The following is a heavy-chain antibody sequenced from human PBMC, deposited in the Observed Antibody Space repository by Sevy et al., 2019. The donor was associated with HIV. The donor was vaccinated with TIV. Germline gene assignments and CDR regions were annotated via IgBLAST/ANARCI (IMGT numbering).Heavy chain of an antibody. Sequence: GGSLRLSCAASGLTFSNYSMTWVRQAPGKGLEWISDISSSSRTIYNADSVKGRFTISRDNAKNSLYLQMNSLRDEDTAVYYCARHVANVVQRISTRAFDIWGQWTMVTVSS. CDR3: ARHVANVVQRISTRAFDI. CDR1: GLTFSNYS. CDR2: ISSSSRTI. J-gene: IGHJ3*02. D-gene: IGHD2-21*01. V-gene: IGHV3-48*02.